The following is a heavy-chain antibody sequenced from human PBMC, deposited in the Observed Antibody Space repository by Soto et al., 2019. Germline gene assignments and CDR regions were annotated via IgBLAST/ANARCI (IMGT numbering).Heavy chain of an antibody. CDR1: GFTLSSYG. Sequence: VQLVESGRGVVQPGRSLRLSCAVSGFTLSSYGMHWVRQAPGKGLEWVAVISDDGRNEYYADSVKGRFSISRDNYKNTLYLQMNSLRAEDTAVYYCAKDRSSSWCSDYWGQGTLVTVSS. J-gene: IGHJ4*02. D-gene: IGHD6-13*01. CDR3: AKDRSSSWCSDY. CDR2: ISDDGRNE. V-gene: IGHV3-30*18.